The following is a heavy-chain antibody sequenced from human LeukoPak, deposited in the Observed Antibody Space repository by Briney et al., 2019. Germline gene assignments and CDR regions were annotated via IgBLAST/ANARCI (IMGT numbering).Heavy chain of an antibody. CDR3: ARDTPGCSSGWYFDY. Sequence: ASVKVSCKASGGTFSSYAISWVRQAPGQGLERMGGIIPIFGTANYAQKFQGRVTITADESTSTAYMELSSLRSEDTAVYYCARDTPGCSSGWYFDYWGQGTLVTVSS. D-gene: IGHD6-19*01. CDR2: IIPIFGTA. CDR1: GGTFSSYA. J-gene: IGHJ4*02. V-gene: IGHV1-69*01.